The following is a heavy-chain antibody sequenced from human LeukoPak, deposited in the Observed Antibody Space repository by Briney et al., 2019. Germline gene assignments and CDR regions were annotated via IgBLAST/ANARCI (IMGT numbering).Heavy chain of an antibody. CDR3: ARVAADGYNYKYYFDY. V-gene: IGHV3-23*01. Sequence: TGGSLRLSCAASGFTFSSYAMSWVRQAPGKGLEWVSAISGSGGSTYYADSVKGRFTISRDNSKNTLYLQMNSLRAEDTAVYYCARVAADGYNYKYYFDYWGQGTLVTVSS. D-gene: IGHD5-24*01. CDR1: GFTFSSYA. J-gene: IGHJ4*02. CDR2: ISGSGGST.